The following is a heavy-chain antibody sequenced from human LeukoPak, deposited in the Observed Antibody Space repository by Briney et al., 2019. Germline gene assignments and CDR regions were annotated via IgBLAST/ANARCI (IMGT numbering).Heavy chain of an antibody. J-gene: IGHJ5*01. D-gene: IGHD5-24*01. CDR1: GYSISSGYY. CDR3: AREGDGYNFGS. V-gene: IGHV4-38-2*02. CDR2: VHRSGTA. Sequence: PSETLSLTCGVSGYSISSGYYWGWIRQPPGKGLEWIGCVHRSGTAYYNPSLESRVSISVDTSKNHFSLKLTSMTATDTAVYLCAREGDGYNFGSWGQGTLVTVSS.